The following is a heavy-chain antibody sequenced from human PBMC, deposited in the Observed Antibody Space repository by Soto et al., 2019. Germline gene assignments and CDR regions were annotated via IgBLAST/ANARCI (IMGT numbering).Heavy chain of an antibody. J-gene: IGHJ6*02. Sequence: QVQLVESGGGVVQPGGTLRLSCAASGFIFNNYGMQWVRQAPGRGLEWVAVIAYDGRLKYYVDSVKGRFTISRDNSKNTLYLQINSLRAEDTAVYYCAKDVKVSGSHYGTLNYYYGMDVWGRGATVSVSS. D-gene: IGHD3-10*01. V-gene: IGHV3-30*18. CDR2: IAYDGRLK. CDR3: AKDVKVSGSHYGTLNYYYGMDV. CDR1: GFIFNNYG.